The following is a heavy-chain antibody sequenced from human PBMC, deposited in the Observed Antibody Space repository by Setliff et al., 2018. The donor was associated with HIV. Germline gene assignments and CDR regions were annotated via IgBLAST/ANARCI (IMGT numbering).Heavy chain of an antibody. J-gene: IGHJ6*02. Sequence: SETLSLTCAVYGGSFSGYYWNWIRQPPGKGLEWIGEIIPSGSTNYNPSLKSRVTISVDTSKNQFSLKLSSVTAADTAVYYCARDPERIGMDVWGQGTTVTVSS. CDR2: IIPSGST. D-gene: IGHD6-25*01. CDR3: ARDPERIGMDV. V-gene: IGHV4-34*12. CDR1: GGSFSGYY.